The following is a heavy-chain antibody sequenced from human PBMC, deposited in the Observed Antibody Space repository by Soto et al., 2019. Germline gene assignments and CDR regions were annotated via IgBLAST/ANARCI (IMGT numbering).Heavy chain of an antibody. D-gene: IGHD1-1*01. V-gene: IGHV1-3*01. CDR3: ARDPGTGAALRAYHFDY. Sequence: ASVKVSCKASRYSFTTYALHWVRQAPGQRLEWVGWINAGNGDTKYSEKFQGRVTITRDTSANTAYMELSSLRSEDTSVYYCARDPGTGAALRAYHFDYWGQGTLVTVS. CDR1: RYSFTTYA. J-gene: IGHJ4*02. CDR2: INAGNGDT.